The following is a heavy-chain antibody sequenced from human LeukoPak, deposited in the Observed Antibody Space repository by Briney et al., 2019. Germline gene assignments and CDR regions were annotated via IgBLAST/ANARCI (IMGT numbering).Heavy chain of an antibody. V-gene: IGHV4-59*01. Sequence: SETLSLTCTVSGGSISSYYWSWIRQPPGKGLEWIGYIYYSGSTNYNPSLKSRVTISVDTSKNQFSLKLSSVTAADTAVYYCARGNGTGELGPFDYWGQGTLVTVSS. CDR2: IYYSGST. CDR1: GGSISSYY. CDR3: ARGNGTGELGPFDY. J-gene: IGHJ4*02. D-gene: IGHD7-27*01.